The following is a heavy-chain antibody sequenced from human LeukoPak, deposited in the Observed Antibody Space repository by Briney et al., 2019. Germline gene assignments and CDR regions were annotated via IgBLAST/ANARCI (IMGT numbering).Heavy chain of an antibody. Sequence: GASVKVSCKASGYTFTSYGINWVRQAPGQGLEWMGWISAYNGNTNYAQKLQGRVTMTTDTSTSTAYMELRTLRSDDTAVYYCARDGPIYDYVWGSYRLIDYSGQGTLVTVSS. V-gene: IGHV1-18*01. CDR3: ARDGPIYDYVWGSYRLIDY. CDR2: ISAYNGNT. D-gene: IGHD3-16*02. CDR1: GYTFTSYG. J-gene: IGHJ4*02.